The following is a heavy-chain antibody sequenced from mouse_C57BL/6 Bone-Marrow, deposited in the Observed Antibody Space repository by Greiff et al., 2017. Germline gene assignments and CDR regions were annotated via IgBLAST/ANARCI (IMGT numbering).Heavy chain of an antibody. CDR1: GYTFTSYW. D-gene: IGHD2-3*01. CDR3: ARRGLLARHFDY. Sequence: QVQLQQPGAELVRPGTSVKLSCKASGYTFTSYWMHWVKQRPGQGLEWIGVIDPSDSYTNYNQKFKGKATLTVDTSSSTAYMQLSSLTSEDSAVYYWARRGLLARHFDYWGQGTTLTVSS. CDR2: IDPSDSYT. V-gene: IGHV1-59*01. J-gene: IGHJ2*01.